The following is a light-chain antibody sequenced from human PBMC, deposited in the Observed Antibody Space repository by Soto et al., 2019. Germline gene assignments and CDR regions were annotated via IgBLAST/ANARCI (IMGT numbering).Light chain of an antibody. Sequence: DIQRTQSPSTLSASVGDRVTITCRASQSISTWLAWYQQKPGKAPKLLIYKASSLEGGVPSRFSGSGSGTEFYITISSLQPDDFATYYCQQYNTYPLTFGGGTKVDIK. CDR1: QSISTW. CDR3: QQYNTYPLT. J-gene: IGKJ4*01. V-gene: IGKV1-5*03. CDR2: KAS.